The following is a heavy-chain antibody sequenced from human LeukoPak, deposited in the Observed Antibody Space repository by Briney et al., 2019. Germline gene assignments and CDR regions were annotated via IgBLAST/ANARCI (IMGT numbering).Heavy chain of an antibody. Sequence: GGSLRLSCAASGFTFSSYWMHWVRQAPGKGLVWVSRINSDGSSTSYADSVKGRFTISRDNSKNTLYLQMNSLRAEDTAVYYCAKDRSYYGSGSYFGYWGQGTLVTVSS. V-gene: IGHV3-74*01. D-gene: IGHD3-10*01. J-gene: IGHJ4*02. CDR3: AKDRSYYGSGSYFGY. CDR2: INSDGSST. CDR1: GFTFSSYW.